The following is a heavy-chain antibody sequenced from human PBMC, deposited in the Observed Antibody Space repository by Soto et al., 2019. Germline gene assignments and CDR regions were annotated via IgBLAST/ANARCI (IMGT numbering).Heavy chain of an antibody. CDR2: TYYWSKWYN. V-gene: IGHV6-1*01. Sequence: SQTLSLTCAISGDSVSSNSAAWNWIRQSPSRGLEWLGRTYYWSKWYNDYAVSVKSRITINPDTSKNQFSLQLNSVTPEDTAVYYCARDHSRVVAAAGTDYYYYYGMDVWGQGTTVTVSS. D-gene: IGHD6-13*01. CDR3: ARDHSRVVAAAGTDYYYYYGMDV. J-gene: IGHJ6*02. CDR1: GDSVSSNSAA.